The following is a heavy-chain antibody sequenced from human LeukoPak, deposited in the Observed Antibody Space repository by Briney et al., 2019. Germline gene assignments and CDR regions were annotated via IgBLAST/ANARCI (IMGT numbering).Heavy chain of an antibody. J-gene: IGHJ6*02. CDR3: ATGPLNDYGMGD. CDR2: IWHDGYIE. Sequence: GGSLRLSCAASGFTFSGSDMHWVRQAPGKGLKWVAVIWHDGYIESYADSVKGRFTVSRDNSKSTLYLQMNSLRAEDTAVYYCATGPLNDYGMGDWGQGTTVTVSS. V-gene: IGHV3-33*03. CDR1: GFTFSGSD.